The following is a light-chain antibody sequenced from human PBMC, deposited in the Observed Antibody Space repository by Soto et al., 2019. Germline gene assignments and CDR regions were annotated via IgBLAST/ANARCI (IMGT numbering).Light chain of an antibody. CDR2: DAS. J-gene: IGKJ4*01. V-gene: IGKV1-33*01. Sequence: DIQMTQSPSSLSASVGDRVSITCQASQDIKNYLSWYQQKPGKAPKLLIYDASNLETGVPSRFIGSGSGTDFTFTISSLQPEDIVRYFCQQYDDLPLTFGGGTKVEIQ. CDR1: QDIKNY. CDR3: QQYDDLPLT.